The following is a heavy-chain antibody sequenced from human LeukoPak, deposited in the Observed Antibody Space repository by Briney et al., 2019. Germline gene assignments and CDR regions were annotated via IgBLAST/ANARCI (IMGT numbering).Heavy chain of an antibody. CDR2: IIPIFGTA. CDR1: GGTFSSHG. J-gene: IGHJ4*02. D-gene: IGHD6-13*01. Sequence: SVKVSCKASGGTFSSHGLSWVRQAPGQGLEWMGRIIPIFGTANYAQKFQGRVTITADKSTSTAYMELSSLRSEDTAVYYCARDRVEEVAAAGTGYWGQGTLVTVSS. CDR3: ARDRVEEVAAAGTGY. V-gene: IGHV1-69*06.